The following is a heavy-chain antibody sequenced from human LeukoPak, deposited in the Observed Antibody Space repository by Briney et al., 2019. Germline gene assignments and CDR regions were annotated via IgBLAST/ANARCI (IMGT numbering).Heavy chain of an antibody. CDR1: GFTFSSYS. Sequence: GGSLRLSCAASGFTFSSYSMDWVRQAPGKGLEWVSSISSSSSYIYYADSVKGRFTISRDNAENSLYLQMNSLRVEDTAVYYCARAPTVLVGYCSSSSCQADYWGQGTLVTVSS. CDR3: ARAPTVLVGYCSSSSCQADY. J-gene: IGHJ4*02. CDR2: ISSSSSYI. V-gene: IGHV3-21*01. D-gene: IGHD2-2*01.